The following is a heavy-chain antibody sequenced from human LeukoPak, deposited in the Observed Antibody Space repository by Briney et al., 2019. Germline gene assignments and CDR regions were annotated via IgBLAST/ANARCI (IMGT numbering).Heavy chain of an antibody. V-gene: IGHV4-39*07. CDR2: IYYSGST. J-gene: IGHJ4*02. D-gene: IGHD3-10*01. CDR3: AREEVYYQDY. Sequence: SETLSLTCTVSGDSISSSSYYWGWIRQPPGKGLEWIGSIYYSGSTYYNPSLKSRVTISVDTSKNQFSLKLSSVTAADTAVYYCAREEVYYQDYWGQGTLVTVSS. CDR1: GDSISSSSYY.